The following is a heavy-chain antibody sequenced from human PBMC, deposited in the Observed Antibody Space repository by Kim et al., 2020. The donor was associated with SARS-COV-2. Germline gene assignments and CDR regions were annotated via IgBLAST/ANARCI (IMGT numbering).Heavy chain of an antibody. V-gene: IGHV1-18*01. J-gene: IGHJ3*01. Sequence: ASVKVSCKTSGYMFTSYGISWVRRAPGQRLEWLGWISGFNGNTKYAQKAQDRVRMTRDTSASTMYLELHSLRSDDTAVYFCARDYYDATGPNSVGFFD. CDR2: ISGFNGNT. CDR1: GYMFTSYG. D-gene: IGHD3-16*01. CDR3: ARDYYDATGPNSVGFFD.